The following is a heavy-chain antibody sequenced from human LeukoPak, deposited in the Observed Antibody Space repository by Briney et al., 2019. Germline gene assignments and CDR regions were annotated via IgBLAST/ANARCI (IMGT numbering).Heavy chain of an antibody. V-gene: IGHV4-4*07. CDR3: ARVRYGDYGFDY. Sequence: PSETLSLTCTVSGDSINGYYWSWIRQPAGKGLEWIGRIYTSGSTNYNPSLKSRVTISVDTSNNQFSLKLSSVTAADTAIYYCARVRYGDYGFDYWGQGSLVTVSS. J-gene: IGHJ4*02. D-gene: IGHD4-17*01. CDR1: GDSINGYY. CDR2: IYTSGST.